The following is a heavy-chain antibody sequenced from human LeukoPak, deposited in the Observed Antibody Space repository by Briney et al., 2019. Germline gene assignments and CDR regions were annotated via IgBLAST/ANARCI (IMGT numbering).Heavy chain of an antibody. J-gene: IGHJ4*02. CDR3: ARDQRRSGFDY. CDR2: TSPYNGNT. Sequence: GASVKVSCKASGYTFTSYGISWVRQAPGQGLEWMGWTSPYNGNTKYAQKLQGRVTMTTDTSTSTAYMELRSLRSDDTAVYYCARDQRRSGFDYWGQGTLVTVSS. V-gene: IGHV1-18*01. D-gene: IGHD1-14*01. CDR1: GYTFTSYG.